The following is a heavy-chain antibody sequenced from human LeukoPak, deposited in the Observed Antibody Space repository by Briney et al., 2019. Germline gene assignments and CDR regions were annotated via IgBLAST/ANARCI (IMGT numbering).Heavy chain of an antibody. Sequence: SETLSLTCAVYGGSFSGYYWTWIRQPPGKGLEWIGEINHSGSTNYNPSLKSRVTISVDTSKNQFSLKLSSATAADTAVYYCASSSGSTRTIDYWGQGTLVTVSS. V-gene: IGHV4-34*01. CDR2: INHSGST. CDR3: ASSSGSTRTIDY. D-gene: IGHD3-22*01. J-gene: IGHJ4*02. CDR1: GGSFSGYY.